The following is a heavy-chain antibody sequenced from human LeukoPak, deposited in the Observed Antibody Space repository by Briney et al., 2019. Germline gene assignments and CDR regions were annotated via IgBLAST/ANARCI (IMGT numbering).Heavy chain of an antibody. CDR3: AKDLGDDFWSGYRLYYYYYGMDV. V-gene: IGHV3-30-3*01. Sequence: GGSLRLSCAASGFTFSSYAMHWVRQAPGKGLEWVAVISYDGSNKYYADSVKGRFTISRDNSKNTLYLQMNSLRAEDTAVYYCAKDLGDDFWSGYRLYYYYYGMDVWGQGTTVTVSS. CDR1: GFTFSSYA. D-gene: IGHD3-3*01. J-gene: IGHJ6*02. CDR2: ISYDGSNK.